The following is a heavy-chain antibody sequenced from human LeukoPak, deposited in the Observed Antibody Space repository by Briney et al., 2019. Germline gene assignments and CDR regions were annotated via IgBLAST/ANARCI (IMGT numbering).Heavy chain of an antibody. CDR3: AKARIIGVGWAQFDS. Sequence: GGSLRLSCATSGFTFSQFGMTWVRQPPGKGLEWVASFDGNAHGTYFADSVKGRCTISSDNSKNTVYLQMNSLRADDTAIYYCAKARIIGVGWAQFDSWGQGSLVAVSS. J-gene: IGHJ4*02. CDR2: FDGNAHGT. CDR1: GFTFSQFG. D-gene: IGHD2-21*01. V-gene: IGHV3-23*01.